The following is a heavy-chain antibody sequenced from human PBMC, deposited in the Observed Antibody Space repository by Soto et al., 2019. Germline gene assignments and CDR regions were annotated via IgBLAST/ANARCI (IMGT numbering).Heavy chain of an antibody. CDR3: ARARLDTPALEY. CDR1: GFSFRSYG. CDR2: MSYDGSDK. J-gene: IGHJ4*02. V-gene: IGHV3-30-3*01. D-gene: IGHD2-2*01. Sequence: QVQLVESGGGVVQPGRSLRLSCAASGFSFRSYGMHWVRQAPGKGLEWVAVMSYDGSDKDYADSVKGRFTISRDNSKNTLYLQMSSLRAEDTAVYYCARARLDTPALEYWGQGTLVTVSS.